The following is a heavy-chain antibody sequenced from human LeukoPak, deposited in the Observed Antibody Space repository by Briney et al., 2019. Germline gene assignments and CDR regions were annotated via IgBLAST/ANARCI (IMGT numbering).Heavy chain of an antibody. D-gene: IGHD3-10*02. CDR3: AELGITMIGGV. CDR2: ISSGGGNT. CDR1: GFTFSSYG. V-gene: IGHV3-23*01. Sequence: PGGSLRLSCAASGFTFSSYGMSWVRQAPGKGLEWVSTISSGGGNTYYADSVKGRFTISRDNSKNTLYLQMNSLRAEDTAVYYCAELGITMIGGVWGKGTTVTISS. J-gene: IGHJ6*04.